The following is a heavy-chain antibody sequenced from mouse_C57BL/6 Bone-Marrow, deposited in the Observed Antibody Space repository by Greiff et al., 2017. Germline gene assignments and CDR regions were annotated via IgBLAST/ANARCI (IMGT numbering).Heavy chain of an antibody. CDR3: ARDPYYYGSSFDY. V-gene: IGHV3-6*01. J-gene: IGHJ2*01. CDR2: ISYDGSN. Sequence: DVQLQESGPGLVKPSQSLSLTCSVTGYSITSGYYWNWIRQFPGNKLEWMGYISYDGSNNYNPSLKNRISITRDTSKNQFFLKLNSVTTEDTATYYCARDPYYYGSSFDYWGQGTTLTVSS. CDR1: GYSITSGYY. D-gene: IGHD1-1*01.